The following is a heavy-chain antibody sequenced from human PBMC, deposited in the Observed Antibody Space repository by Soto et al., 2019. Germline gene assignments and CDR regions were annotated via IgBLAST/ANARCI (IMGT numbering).Heavy chain of an antibody. V-gene: IGHV1-18*01. Sequence: QVPLVQSGAEVKKAGASLKVSCKASGYSFTSYGISWVRQAPGQGLEWVGWIFPYNGNTNYAKKLQDRVTMTTDTSTNTAYMELRSLRSDDTAVYYCARDQNRFCGMGVWGQGTTVTVSS. CDR2: IFPYNGNT. J-gene: IGHJ6*02. CDR3: ARDQNRFCGMGV. CDR1: GYSFTSYG.